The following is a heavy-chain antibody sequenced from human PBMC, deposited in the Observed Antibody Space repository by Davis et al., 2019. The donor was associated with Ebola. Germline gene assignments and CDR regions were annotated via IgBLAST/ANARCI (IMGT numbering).Heavy chain of an antibody. CDR3: ARGGYYDSSGYSHDAFDI. D-gene: IGHD3-22*01. V-gene: IGHV3-21*01. J-gene: IGHJ3*02. Sequence: PGGSLRLSCAASGFTFSSNSMNWVRQAPGKGLEWVSFISSSSNYIYYADSVKGRFTISRDNARNSVDLQMNSLRAEDTAVYYCARGGYYDSSGYSHDAFDIWGQGTMVTVSS. CDR2: ISSSSNYI. CDR1: GFTFSSNS.